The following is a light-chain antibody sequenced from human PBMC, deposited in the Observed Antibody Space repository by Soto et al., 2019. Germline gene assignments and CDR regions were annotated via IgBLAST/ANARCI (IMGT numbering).Light chain of an antibody. CDR3: QQRSNWPPIT. CDR2: DAS. V-gene: IGKV3-11*01. CDR1: QSITSY. J-gene: IGKJ5*01. Sequence: EIVLPQSPGPLSLSPGGSAPLSCRASQSITSYLAWYQQNLGQAPRLLIYDASNRATGIPARFSGSGSGTDFTLTISSLEPEDFAVYYCQQRSNWPPITVGQGTRLVI.